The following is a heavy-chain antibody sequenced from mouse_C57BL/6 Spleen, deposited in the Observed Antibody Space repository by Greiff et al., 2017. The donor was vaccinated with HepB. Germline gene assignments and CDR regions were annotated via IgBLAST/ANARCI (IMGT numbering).Heavy chain of an antibody. V-gene: IGHV5-17*01. CDR2: ISSGSSTI. Sequence: EVQRVESGGGLVKPGGSLKLSCAASGFTFSDYGMHWVRQAPEKGLEWVAYISSGSSTIYYADTVKGRFTISRDNAKNTLFLQMTSLRSEDTAMYYCARGFSYGKGYFDVWGTGTTVTVSS. CDR3: ARGFSYGKGYFDV. J-gene: IGHJ1*03. D-gene: IGHD1-1*01. CDR1: GFTFSDYG.